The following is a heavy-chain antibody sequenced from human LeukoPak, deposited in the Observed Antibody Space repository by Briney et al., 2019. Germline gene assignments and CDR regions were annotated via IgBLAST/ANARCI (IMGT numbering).Heavy chain of an antibody. D-gene: IGHD6-13*01. CDR1: GFTFTTYG. CDR2: IASNGGSE. V-gene: IGHV3-30*18. J-gene: IGHJ4*02. CDR3: AKRGHYSINWYHYFDY. Sequence: GGSLRPSCAASGFTFTTYGLHWVRQAPGKGLEWVAAIASNGGSEYYADSVKGRFTISRDNSKNTLFLQMNSLRPDDTAVYYCAKRGHYSINWYHYFDYWGQGTLVTVSS.